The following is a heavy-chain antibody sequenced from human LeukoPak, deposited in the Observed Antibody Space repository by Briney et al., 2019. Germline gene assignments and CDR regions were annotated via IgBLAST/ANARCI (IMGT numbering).Heavy chain of an antibody. D-gene: IGHD4-17*01. J-gene: IGHJ5*02. CDR1: GFTFSSYS. V-gene: IGHV3-48*01. CDR3: ARRSMTTVFS. CDR2: ISSSSSTI. Sequence: GGSLRLSCAASGFTFSSYSMNWVHQAPGKGLEWVSYISSSSSTIYYADSVKGRFTISRDNAKNSLYLQMNSLRAEDTAVYYCARRSMTTVFSWGQGTLVTVSS.